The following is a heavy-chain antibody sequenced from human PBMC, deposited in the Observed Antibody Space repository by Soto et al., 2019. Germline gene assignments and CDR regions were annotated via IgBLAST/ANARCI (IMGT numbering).Heavy chain of an antibody. CDR3: ATDWDIVVVPAASEAFDI. J-gene: IGHJ3*02. Sequence: QVQLVQSGAEGKKPGASVKVSCKVSGYTLTELSIHWVRQAPGKGLEWRGGFDREDGETIYAQKFQGRVTMTEDKSTDTAYMELSSLRSEDTAVYYCATDWDIVVVPAASEAFDIWGQGTMVTVSS. CDR1: GYTLTELS. CDR2: FDREDGET. D-gene: IGHD2-2*01. V-gene: IGHV1-24*01.